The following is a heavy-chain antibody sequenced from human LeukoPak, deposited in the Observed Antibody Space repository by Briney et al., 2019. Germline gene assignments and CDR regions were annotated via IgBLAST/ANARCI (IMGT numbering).Heavy chain of an antibody. CDR2: ISWNSGSI. J-gene: IGHJ4*02. V-gene: IGHV3-9*01. CDR3: AKAKGYSGNGDFDC. D-gene: IGHD1-26*01. Sequence: GGSLRLSCAASGFTFDDYAMHWVRQAPGKGLEWVSGISWNSGSIGYADSVKGRFTISRDNAKNSLYLQMNSLRAEDTALYYCAKAKGYSGNGDFDCWGQGTLVTVSS. CDR1: GFTFDDYA.